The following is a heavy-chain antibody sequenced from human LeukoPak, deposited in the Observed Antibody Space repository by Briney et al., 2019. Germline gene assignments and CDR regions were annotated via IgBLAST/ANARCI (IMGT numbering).Heavy chain of an antibody. CDR2: IYSSGST. J-gene: IGHJ4*02. V-gene: IGHV4-4*07. CDR1: GASIRSYY. D-gene: IGHD6-19*01. CDR3: ARGYSSDWQDY. Sequence: SETLSLTCTVSGASIRSYYWSWIRQPAGKGLEWIGRIYSSGSTNYNPSLKGRISMSVDMSKNQFSLKLTSVTAADTAVYYCARGYSSDWQDYWGQGTLVTASS.